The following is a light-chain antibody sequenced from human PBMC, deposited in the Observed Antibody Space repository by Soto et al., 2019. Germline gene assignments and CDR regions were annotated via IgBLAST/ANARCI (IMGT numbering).Light chain of an antibody. CDR2: VAS. CDR1: QSVSSSY. V-gene: IGKV3-15*01. J-gene: IGKJ1*01. Sequence: EIVLTQSPGTLSLSPGERATLSCRASQSVSSSYLAWYQQKPGQAPRLLIYVASTRATGIPARFSGSGSGTEFTLTISSLQSEDFAVYYCQQYNNWPPTWTFGQGTKVDI. CDR3: QQYNNWPPTWT.